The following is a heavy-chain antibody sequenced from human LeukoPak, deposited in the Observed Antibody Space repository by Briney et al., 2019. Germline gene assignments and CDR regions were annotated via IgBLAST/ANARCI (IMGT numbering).Heavy chain of an antibody. CDR3: AREGERFLEWLEGLGDY. Sequence: GGSLRLSCAASGFTFSNYWMHWVRQAPGKGLEWVAVISYDGSNKYYADSVKGRFTISRDNSKNTLYLQMNSLRAEDTAVYYCAREGERFLEWLEGLGDYWGQGTLVTVSS. D-gene: IGHD3-3*01. J-gene: IGHJ4*02. CDR1: GFTFSNYW. V-gene: IGHV3-30-3*01. CDR2: ISYDGSNK.